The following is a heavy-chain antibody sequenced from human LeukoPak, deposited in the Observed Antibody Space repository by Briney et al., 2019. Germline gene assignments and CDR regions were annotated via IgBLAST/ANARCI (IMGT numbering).Heavy chain of an antibody. CDR1: GGSISSYF. V-gene: IGHV4-59*01. J-gene: IGHJ4*02. CDR2: ISYSGST. CDR3: ARDKRESSTSSGLDY. Sequence: PSETLSLTCTVSGGSISSYFWSWVRQPPGKGLEWIGYISYSGSTNYNPSLKSRVTISVDTSKTQFSLKVTSVTAADTAVYYCARDKRESSTSSGLDYWGQGTLVTVSS. D-gene: IGHD6-6*01.